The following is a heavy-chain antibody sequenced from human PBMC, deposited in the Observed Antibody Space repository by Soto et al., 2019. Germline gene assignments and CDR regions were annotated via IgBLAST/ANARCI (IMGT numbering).Heavy chain of an antibody. CDR2: IYYSGST. V-gene: IGHV4-39*01. CDR3: ARDVLSSREEDAFDI. Sequence: QLQLQESGPGLVKPSETLSLTCTVSGGSISSSSYYWGWIRQPPGKGLEWIGSIYYSGSTYYNPSLKSRVTISVDTSKNQFSLKLSSVTAADTAVYYCARDVLSSREEDAFDIWGQGTMVTVSS. J-gene: IGHJ3*02. D-gene: IGHD2-8*01. CDR1: GGSISSSSYY.